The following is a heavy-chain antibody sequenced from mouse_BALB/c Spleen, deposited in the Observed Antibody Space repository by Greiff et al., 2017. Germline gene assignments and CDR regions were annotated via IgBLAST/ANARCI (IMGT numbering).Heavy chain of an antibody. CDR1: GFSLTSYG. V-gene: IGHV2-9*02. J-gene: IGHJ2*01. Sequence: QVQLQQSGPGLVAPSQSLSITCTVSGFSLTSYGVHWVRQPPGKGLEWLGVIWAGGSTNYNSALMSRLSISKDNSKSQVFLKMNSLQTDDTAMYYCARDGDYGSSWDYFDYWGQGTTLTVSS. D-gene: IGHD1-1*01. CDR3: ARDGDYGSSWDYFDY. CDR2: IWAGGST.